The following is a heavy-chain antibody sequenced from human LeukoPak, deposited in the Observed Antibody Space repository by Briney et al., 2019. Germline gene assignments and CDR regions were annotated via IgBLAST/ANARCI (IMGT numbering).Heavy chain of an antibody. CDR2: ISAYNGNT. J-gene: IGHJ4*02. D-gene: IGHD3-22*01. V-gene: IGHV1-18*01. CDR1: GYTFTSYG. Sequence: ASVKVSCKASGYTFTSYGISWVRQAPGQGLEWMGWISAYNGNTNYAQKLQGRVTMTMDPSISTAYMELSSLRSEDTAVYYCARRSDDYDSSAYYHWGQGTLVTVSS. CDR3: ARRSDDYDSSAYYH.